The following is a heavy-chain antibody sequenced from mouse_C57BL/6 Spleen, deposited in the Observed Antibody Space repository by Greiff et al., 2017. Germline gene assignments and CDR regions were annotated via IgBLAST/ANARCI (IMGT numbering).Heavy chain of an antibody. CDR2: IDPSDSET. Sequence: QVQLQQPGAELVRPGSSVKLSCKASGYTFTSYWMHWVKQRPIQGLEWIGNIDPSDSETHYNQKFKDKATLTVDKSSSTAYMQLSSLTSEDSAVYYCARKGGNYPFDYWGQGTTLTVSS. CDR3: ARKGGNYPFDY. V-gene: IGHV1-52*01. CDR1: GYTFTSYW. J-gene: IGHJ2*01. D-gene: IGHD2-1*01.